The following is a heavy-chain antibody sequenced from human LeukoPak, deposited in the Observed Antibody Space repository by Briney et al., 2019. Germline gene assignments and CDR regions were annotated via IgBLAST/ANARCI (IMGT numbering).Heavy chain of an antibody. CDR2: IYYSGST. V-gene: IGHV4-59*01. J-gene: IGHJ6*02. CDR1: GGSIGSYY. CDR3: ARLKCISTTCPSRYVMDV. D-gene: IGHD2-2*01. Sequence: MPSETLSLTCSVSGGSIGSYYWSWIRQPPGKGLEYIGYIYYSGSTNYNPSLKSRVTISVDTSKDQFSLNLTSVTAADTAVYYCARLKCISTTCPSRYVMDVWGQGTTVTVSS.